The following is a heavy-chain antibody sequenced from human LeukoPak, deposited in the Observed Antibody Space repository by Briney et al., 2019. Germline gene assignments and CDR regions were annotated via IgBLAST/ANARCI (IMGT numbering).Heavy chain of an antibody. V-gene: IGHV3-48*01. CDR2: ISSSSSTI. CDR3: ARGPSGYHNT. Sequence: GGSLRLSCAASGFTFSSYSMNWVRQAPGKGLEWVSYISSSSSTIYYADSVKGRFTISRDSSKNTLYLQMNSLRAEDTAVYYCARGPSGYHNTGGQGTLVTVSS. D-gene: IGHD5-12*01. J-gene: IGHJ4*02. CDR1: GFTFSSYS.